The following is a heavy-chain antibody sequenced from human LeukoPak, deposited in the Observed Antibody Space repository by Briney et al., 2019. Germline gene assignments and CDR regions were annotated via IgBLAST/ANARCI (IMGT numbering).Heavy chain of an antibody. CDR3: ARYSRFLLYQIDY. V-gene: IGHV3-33*01. Sequence: GGSLRLSCAASGFTFSSEGTRWVRQAPGKGLEWVAVIWYDGSNKYYADSVKGRFTISRDNSKNTLYLQMNSLRAEDTAVYYCARYSRFLLYQIDYWGQGTLVTVSS. CDR2: IWYDGSNK. D-gene: IGHD2-2*01. CDR1: GFTFSSEG. J-gene: IGHJ4*02.